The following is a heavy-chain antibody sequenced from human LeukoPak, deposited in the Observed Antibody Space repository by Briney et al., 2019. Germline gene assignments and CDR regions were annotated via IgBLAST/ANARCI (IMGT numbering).Heavy chain of an antibody. Sequence: KPGASVTVSCKASGYTFTSYGISWVRQAPGQGLEWMGWISAYNGNTNYAQKLQGRVTMTTDTSTSTVYMELRSLRSDDTAVYYCARDGRLRGLNWFDPWGQGTLVTVSS. CDR1: GYTFTSYG. D-gene: IGHD4-23*01. J-gene: IGHJ5*02. CDR3: ARDGRLRGLNWFDP. CDR2: ISAYNGNT. V-gene: IGHV1-18*04.